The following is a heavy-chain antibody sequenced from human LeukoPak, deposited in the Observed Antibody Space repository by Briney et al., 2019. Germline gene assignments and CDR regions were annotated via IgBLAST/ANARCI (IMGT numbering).Heavy chain of an antibody. V-gene: IGHV3-30*03. Sequence: GGSLRLSCAASGFTFSSYGIHWVRQAPGKGLEWVAVISYDGNYKYYADSVKGRVTMSRDNSKNTLDLQMNSLRAEDTAVYYCARDDGDYAHPVDYWGQGTLVSVSS. D-gene: IGHD4-17*01. CDR3: ARDDGDYAHPVDY. CDR1: GFTFSSYG. J-gene: IGHJ4*02. CDR2: ISYDGNYK.